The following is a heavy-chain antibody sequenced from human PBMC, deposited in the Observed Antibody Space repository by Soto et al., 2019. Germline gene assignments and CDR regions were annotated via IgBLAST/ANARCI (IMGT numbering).Heavy chain of an antibody. CDR1: CGRFISYA. J-gene: IGHJ6*02. Sequence: KVPPTAACGRFISYANSWGRQAPGQGLEWMGGIIPIFGTANYAQKFQGRVTITADESTSTAYMELSSLRSEDTAVYYCARAQYYYYYGMDAWGQGTPVTV. CDR3: ARAQYYYYYGMDA. V-gene: IGHV1-69*01. CDR2: IIPIFGTA.